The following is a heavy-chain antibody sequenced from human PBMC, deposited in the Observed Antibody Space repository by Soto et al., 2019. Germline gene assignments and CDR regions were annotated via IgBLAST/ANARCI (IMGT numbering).Heavy chain of an antibody. V-gene: IGHV1-69*06. D-gene: IGHD3-22*01. J-gene: IGHJ2*01. CDR3: ASTTYDSSSYYSWYLGL. Sequence: QVELVQSGAEVKKPGSSVKVSCQASEDTFRNYAISWVRQAPGQGLEWMGGIIPIFGTANYAQKCQGRVTITGDTSANTMYWELSSLRSEDTAVYYCASTTYDSSSYYSWYLGLWGRGTLVTVSS. CDR1: EDTFRNYA. CDR2: IIPIFGTA.